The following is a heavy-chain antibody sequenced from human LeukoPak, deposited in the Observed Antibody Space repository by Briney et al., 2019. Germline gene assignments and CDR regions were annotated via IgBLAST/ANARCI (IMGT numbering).Heavy chain of an antibody. Sequence: ASVKVSCKASGYTFTGYYMHWVRQAPGQGLEWMGWINPNSGGTNYAQKFQGRVTMTRDTSISTAYMELSRLRSDDTAVYYCATLNVVVVVAEGCNWFDPWGQGTLVTVSS. CDR1: GYTFTGYY. V-gene: IGHV1-2*02. CDR3: ATLNVVVVVAEGCNWFDP. J-gene: IGHJ5*02. CDR2: INPNSGGT. D-gene: IGHD2-15*01.